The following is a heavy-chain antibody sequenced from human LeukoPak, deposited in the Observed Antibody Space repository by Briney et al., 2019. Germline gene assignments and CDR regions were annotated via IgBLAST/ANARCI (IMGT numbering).Heavy chain of an antibody. CDR1: GFTFSSYG. Sequence: GGSLRLSCAASGFTFSSYGMHWVRQAPGKGLEWVAFIRYDGSNKYYADSVKGRFTISRDNSKNTLYLQMNSLRAEDTAVYYCAKSDSSGYYGAGRGLDYWGQGTLVTVSS. CDR3: AKSDSSGYYGAGRGLDY. D-gene: IGHD3-22*01. J-gene: IGHJ4*02. V-gene: IGHV3-30*02. CDR2: IRYDGSNK.